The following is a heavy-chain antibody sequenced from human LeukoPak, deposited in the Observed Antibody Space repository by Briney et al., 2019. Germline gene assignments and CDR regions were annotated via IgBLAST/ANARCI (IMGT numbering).Heavy chain of an antibody. Sequence: PSETLSLTCTVSGGSISRSRDYWGWIRQPPGKGLEWIGSIYYSGDTNYNPSLQSRVTVSVDTSKNQFSLRLTSVSAADTAVYYCVRGPYGSGISNWFDPWGQGTQVIVSS. J-gene: IGHJ5*02. V-gene: IGHV4-39*07. D-gene: IGHD3-10*01. CDR1: GGSISRSRDY. CDR2: IYYSGDT. CDR3: VRGPYGSGISNWFDP.